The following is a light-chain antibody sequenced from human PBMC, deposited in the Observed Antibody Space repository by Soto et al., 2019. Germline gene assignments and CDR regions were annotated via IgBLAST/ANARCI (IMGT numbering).Light chain of an antibody. Sequence: IVLTHSPGTLSLSPGERATLSCRASQSVASRNLAWYQQKSGQAPRLLIYGASSRAIHTPDRFSGSGSGTDFTLTISGLEPEDFAVYYCQHFGNSLWTFGQGTKVDIK. CDR3: QHFGNSLWT. V-gene: IGKV3-20*01. CDR2: GAS. CDR1: QSVASRN. J-gene: IGKJ1*01.